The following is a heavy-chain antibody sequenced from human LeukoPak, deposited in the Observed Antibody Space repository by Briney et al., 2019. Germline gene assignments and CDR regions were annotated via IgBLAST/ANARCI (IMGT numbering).Heavy chain of an antibody. CDR1: GGSISSGSYY. V-gene: IGHV4-61*02. J-gene: IGHJ3*02. Sequence: SQTLSLTCTVSGGSISSGSYYWSWIRQPAGKGLEWIGRIYTSGSANYNPSLKSRVTISVNTSKNQFSLTLSSVTAADTAVYYCARDFFDYRGAFDIWGQGTMVTVSS. CDR2: IYTSGSA. CDR3: ARDFFDYRGAFDI. D-gene: IGHD4-11*01.